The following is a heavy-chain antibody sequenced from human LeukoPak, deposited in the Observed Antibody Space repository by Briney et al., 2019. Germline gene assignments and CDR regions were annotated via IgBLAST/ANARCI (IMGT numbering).Heavy chain of an antibody. CDR3: AREGAVYYYDSSGDGHFDY. J-gene: IGHJ4*02. V-gene: IGHV4-39*07. CDR1: GGSISSSSYY. Sequence: PSETLSLTCTVSGGSISSSSYYWGWIRQPPGKGLEWIGSIYYSGSTYYNPSLKSRVTISVDTSKNQFSLKLSSVTAADTAVYYCAREGAVYYYDSSGDGHFDYWGQGTLVTVSS. D-gene: IGHD3-22*01. CDR2: IYYSGST.